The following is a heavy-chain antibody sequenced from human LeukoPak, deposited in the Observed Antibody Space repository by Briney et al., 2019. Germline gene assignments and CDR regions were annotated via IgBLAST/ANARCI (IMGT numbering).Heavy chain of an antibody. Sequence: SETLSLTCTVSGGSISSYYWNWIRQPPGKGLEWIGYIYYSGSTNHNPSLKSRVTISVDTSKNRFSLKLSSVTAADTAVYYCARLNVDTTMAHDYWGQGTLVTVSS. CDR3: ARLNVDTTMAHDY. J-gene: IGHJ4*02. V-gene: IGHV4-59*01. D-gene: IGHD5-18*01. CDR2: IYYSGST. CDR1: GGSISSYY.